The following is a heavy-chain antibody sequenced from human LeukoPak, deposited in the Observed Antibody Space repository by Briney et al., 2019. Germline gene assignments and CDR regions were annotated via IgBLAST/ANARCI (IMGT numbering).Heavy chain of an antibody. J-gene: IGHJ4*02. V-gene: IGHV3-7*01. Sequence: GGSLRLSCAASGFTFSSYAMSWVRQAPGRGLEWVANIKPDGSEKNYGDSVKGRFTISRDNAKNSLFLQMNSLTAEDTAVYYCVRNWNLDSWGQGTLVTVSS. CDR2: IKPDGSEK. CDR1: GFTFSSYA. CDR3: VRNWNLDS. D-gene: IGHD1-1*01.